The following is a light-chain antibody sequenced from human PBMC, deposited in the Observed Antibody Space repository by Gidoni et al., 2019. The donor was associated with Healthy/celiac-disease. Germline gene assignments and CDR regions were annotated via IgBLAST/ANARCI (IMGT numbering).Light chain of an antibody. Sequence: EIVFTQSPGTLSLSPGERATLSCRASQSVSSSYLAWYQQKPGQAPRPLIYGASSRATGTPDRFSGSGSGTDFTLTISRLEPEDFAVYYCQQYGSSHTWTFGQGTKVEIK. V-gene: IGKV3-20*01. CDR2: GAS. CDR1: QSVSSSY. J-gene: IGKJ1*01. CDR3: QQYGSSHTWT.